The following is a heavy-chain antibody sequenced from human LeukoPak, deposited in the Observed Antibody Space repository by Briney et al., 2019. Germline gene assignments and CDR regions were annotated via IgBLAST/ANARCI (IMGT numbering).Heavy chain of an antibody. CDR1: GYTFTRYY. V-gene: IGHV1-46*01. CDR3: ARRAPWGFWFDP. D-gene: IGHD7-27*01. Sequence: ASVKVSCKASGYTFTRYYMHWVRQAPGQGLEWMGIINPSGGSTSYAQKFQGRVTMTRDTSTSTVYMELSSLRSEDTAVYYCARRAPWGFWFDPWGQGTLVTVSS. CDR2: INPSGGST. J-gene: IGHJ5*02.